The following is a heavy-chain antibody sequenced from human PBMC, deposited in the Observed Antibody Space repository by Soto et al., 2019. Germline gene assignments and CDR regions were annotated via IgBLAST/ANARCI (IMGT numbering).Heavy chain of an antibody. J-gene: IGHJ6*02. CDR2: IIPIFGTA. D-gene: IGHD1-7*01. CDR1: GGTFSSYA. Sequence: QVQLVQSGAEVKKPGSSVKVSCKASGGTFSSYAISWVRQARGQGLEWMGGIIPIFGTADYAQKFQGTVTITADESTSTAYMELSSLRSEDTAVYYCASVLELHYYYGMDVWGQGTTVTVSS. V-gene: IGHV1-69*12. CDR3: ASVLELHYYYGMDV.